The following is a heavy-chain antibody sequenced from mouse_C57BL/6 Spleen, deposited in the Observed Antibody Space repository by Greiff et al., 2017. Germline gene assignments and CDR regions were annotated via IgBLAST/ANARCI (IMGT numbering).Heavy chain of an antibody. CDR3: ARGSNYVYYFDY. Sequence: DVHLVESGGGLVKPGGSLKLSCAASGFTFSDYGLHWVRQAPEKGLEWVAYISSGSSTIYYADTVKGRFTISRDNAKNALFLQMTSLRSEDAVMYYCARGSNYVYYFDYWGQGTTLTVSS. J-gene: IGHJ2*01. CDR2: ISSGSSTI. V-gene: IGHV5-17*01. CDR1: GFTFSDYG. D-gene: IGHD2-5*01.